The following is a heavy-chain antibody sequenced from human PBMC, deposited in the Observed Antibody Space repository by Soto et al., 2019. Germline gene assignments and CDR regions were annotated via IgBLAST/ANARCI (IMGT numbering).Heavy chain of an antibody. V-gene: IGHV4-30-4*01. CDR2: IYYSGST. Sequence: SETLSLTCTVSGGSISSGDYYWSWIRQPPGKGLEWIGYIYYSGSTYYNPSLKSRVTISVDTSKNQFSLKLSSVTAADTAVYYCARGGYYYDSSGYLNKQIADYWGQGTLVTAPQ. CDR3: ARGGYYYDSSGYLNKQIADY. J-gene: IGHJ4*02. D-gene: IGHD3-22*01. CDR1: GGSISSGDYY.